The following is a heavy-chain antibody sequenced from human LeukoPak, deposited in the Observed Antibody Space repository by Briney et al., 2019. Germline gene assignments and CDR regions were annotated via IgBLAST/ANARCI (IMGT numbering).Heavy chain of an antibody. J-gene: IGHJ4*02. V-gene: IGHV3-7*01. D-gene: IGHD3-9*01. CDR3: ARANPGLRYFDWLLPYFDY. CDR1: GFTFSSYW. CDR2: IKQDGSEK. Sequence: GGSLRLSCAASGFTFSSYWMSWVRQAPGKGLDWVANIKQDGSEKYYVDSVKGRFTISRDNAKNSLYLQMNSLRAEDTAVYFCARANPGLRYFDWLLPYFDYWGQGTLVTVSS.